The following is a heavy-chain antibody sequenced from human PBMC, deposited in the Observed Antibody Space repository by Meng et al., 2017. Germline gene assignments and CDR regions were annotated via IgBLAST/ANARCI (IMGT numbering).Heavy chain of an antibody. CDR3: ARDPAYYYDSSGYNDY. J-gene: IGHJ4*02. CDR1: GFTFSSYS. D-gene: IGHD3-22*01. Sequence: GGSLRLSCAASGFTFSSYSMNWVRQAPGKGLEWVSSISSSSSNIYYADSVKGRFTSSRDNAKNSLYLQMNSLRAEDTAVYYFARDPAYYYDSSGYNDYWGQGTLVTVSS. V-gene: IGHV3-21*01. CDR2: ISSSSSNI.